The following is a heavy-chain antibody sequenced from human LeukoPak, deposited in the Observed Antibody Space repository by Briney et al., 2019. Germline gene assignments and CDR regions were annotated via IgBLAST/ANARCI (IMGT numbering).Heavy chain of an antibody. V-gene: IGHV1-2*02. D-gene: IGHD3-9*01. CDR1: GYTFTGYY. Sequence: GASVKVSCKASGYTFTGYYMHWVRQAPGQGLEWMGWINPNSGGTNYAQKFQGRVTMTRDTSISTAYMELSRLRSDDTAVYYCAETTDPTLLRYFDWSLDYWGQATLVTV. J-gene: IGHJ4*02. CDR2: INPNSGGT. CDR3: AETTDPTLLRYFDWSLDY.